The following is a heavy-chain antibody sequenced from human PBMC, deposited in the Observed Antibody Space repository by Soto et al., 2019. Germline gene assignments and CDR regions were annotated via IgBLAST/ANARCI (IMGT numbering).Heavy chain of an antibody. J-gene: IGHJ4*02. Sequence: EVRLVESGGGLVQPGGSLRLSCAASGFTFSSYDMHWVRQAAGKGLEWVSVIDTSGDTYYPGSVKGRFTISRENAKNSLYLQMNSLRAGDTAVYYCARSRPYCGGDCLPLDYWGLGTLVTVSS. V-gene: IGHV3-13*04. CDR1: GFTFSSYD. D-gene: IGHD2-21*02. CDR2: IDTSGDT. CDR3: ARSRPYCGGDCLPLDY.